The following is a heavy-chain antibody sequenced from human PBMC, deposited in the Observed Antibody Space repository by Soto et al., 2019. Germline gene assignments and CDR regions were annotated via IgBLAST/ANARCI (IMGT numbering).Heavy chain of an antibody. V-gene: IGHV3-11*01. CDR2: ITSSGTTI. CDR1: GFTFSDYY. CDR3: ARGPELEPSFSFPSYGMDV. J-gene: IGHJ6*02. Sequence: QVQLVESGGGLVKPGGSLRLSCAASGFTFSDYYMSWIRQAPGKGLEWVSYITSSGTTIYYADSVKGRFTISRDNAKDSLYLQMNSLRAEDTAMYYCARGPELEPSFSFPSYGMDVWGQGTTVTVSS. D-gene: IGHD1-1*01.